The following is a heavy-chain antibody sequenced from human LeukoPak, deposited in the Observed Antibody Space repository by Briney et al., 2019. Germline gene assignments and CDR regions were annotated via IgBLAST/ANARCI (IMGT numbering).Heavy chain of an antibody. V-gene: IGHV1-3*03. J-gene: IGHJ6*03. CDR1: GYTFTSYA. CDR3: ARDAGSSWYYYYYYMDV. Sequence: GASVKVSCKASGYTFTSYAMHWVRQAPGQRLEWMGWINAGNGNTKYSQEFQGRVTITRDTSASTAYMELSSLRSEDMAVYYCARDAGSSWYYYYYYMDVWGKGTTVTVSS. D-gene: IGHD6-13*01. CDR2: INAGNGNT.